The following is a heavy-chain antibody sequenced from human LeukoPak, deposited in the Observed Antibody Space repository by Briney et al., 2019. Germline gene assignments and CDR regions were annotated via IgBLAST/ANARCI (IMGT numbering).Heavy chain of an antibody. CDR1: GFTFSSYS. CDR2: ISSSSSYI. Sequence: GGSLRLSCAAAGFTFSSYSMNWVRQAPGRGLEWVSSISSSSSYIYYADSVKGRFTISRDNAKNSLYLQMNSLRAEDTAVYYCASFGGYAPSSFDYWGQGTLVTVPS. V-gene: IGHV3-21*01. D-gene: IGHD5-18*01. CDR3: ASFGGYAPSSFDY. J-gene: IGHJ4*02.